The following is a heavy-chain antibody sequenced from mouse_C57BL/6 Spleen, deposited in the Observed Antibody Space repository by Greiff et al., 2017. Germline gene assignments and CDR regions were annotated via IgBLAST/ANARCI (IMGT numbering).Heavy chain of an antibody. CDR2: INPNNGGT. V-gene: IGHV1-26*01. CDR3: ARGDYDVNFDV. Sequence: EVQLQQSGPELVKPGASVKISCKASGYTFTDYYMNWVKQSHGKSLEWIGDINPNNGGTSYNQKFKGKATLTVDKSSSTAYMELRSLTSEDSAVYYCARGDYDVNFDVWGTGTTVTVSS. J-gene: IGHJ1*03. D-gene: IGHD2-4*01. CDR1: GYTFTDYY.